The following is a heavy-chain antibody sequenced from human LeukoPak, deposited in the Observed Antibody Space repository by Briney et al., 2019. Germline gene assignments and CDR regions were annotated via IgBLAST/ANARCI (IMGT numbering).Heavy chain of an antibody. CDR3: ARVYCSSTSCYRLNLNAFDI. J-gene: IGHJ3*02. V-gene: IGHV4-59*01. Sequence: PSETLSLTCTVSGGPISSYYWSWIRQPPGKGLEWIGYIYYSGSTNYNPSLKSRVTISVDTSKNQFSLKLSSVTAADTAVYYCARVYCSSTSCYRLNLNAFDIWGQGTMVTVSS. CDR1: GGPISSYY. CDR2: IYYSGST. D-gene: IGHD2-2*01.